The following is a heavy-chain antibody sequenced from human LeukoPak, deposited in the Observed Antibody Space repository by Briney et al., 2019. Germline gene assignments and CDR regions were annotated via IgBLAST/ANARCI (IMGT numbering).Heavy chain of an antibody. J-gene: IGHJ4*02. V-gene: IGHV4-39*01. CDR3: ARGDCSGGSCYLFDY. D-gene: IGHD2-15*01. Sequence: SETLSLTCTVSGGSISRSSYYWGWIRPPPGKGLEWMGSIYYSGSTYSNPSHKSRVTISVDTSKNQFSLKLSSVTAADAAVYYCARGDCSGGSCYLFDYWGQGALVTVSS. CDR2: IYYSGST. CDR1: GGSISRSSYY.